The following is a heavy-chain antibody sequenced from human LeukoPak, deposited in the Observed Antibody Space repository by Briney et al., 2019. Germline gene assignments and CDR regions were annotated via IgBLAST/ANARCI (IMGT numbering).Heavy chain of an antibody. Sequence: GGSLRLSCAASGFTFSSYAMSWVRQAPGKGLEWVSAISGSGGSTYYADSVKGRFTISRDNSKNTLYLQMNSLRAEDTAVYYCAKLIGRIAAAGKSGYYFDYWGQGTLVTVSS. CDR2: ISGSGGST. J-gene: IGHJ4*02. D-gene: IGHD6-13*01. V-gene: IGHV3-23*01. CDR3: AKLIGRIAAAGKSGYYFDY. CDR1: GFTFSSYA.